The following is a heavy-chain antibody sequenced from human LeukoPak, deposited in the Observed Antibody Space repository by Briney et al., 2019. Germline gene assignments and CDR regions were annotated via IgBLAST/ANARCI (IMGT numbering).Heavy chain of an antibody. D-gene: IGHD1-26*01. V-gene: IGHV1-69*04. J-gene: IGHJ4*02. CDR1: GYTFTGYY. CDR3: ASEAEGVGY. Sequence: SVTVSCKASGYTFTGYYMHWVRQAPGQGLEWMGRIIPILGIANYAQKFQGRVTISADKSTSTAYMELSSLRSEDTAVYYCASEAEGVGYWGQGTLVTVSS. CDR2: IIPILGIA.